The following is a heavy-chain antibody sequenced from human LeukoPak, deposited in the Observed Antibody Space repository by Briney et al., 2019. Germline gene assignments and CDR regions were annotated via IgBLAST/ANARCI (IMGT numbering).Heavy chain of an antibody. CDR1: GFSLRTSGVG. Sequence: SGPTLVNPTPALTLTCTFSGFSLRTSGVGVGWIRQPPAKALEWLALIYWDDDKRYSPSLKSRLTITKDISKDQVVLTMTNMDPVDTATYYCAHTVGRKYYYGMDVWGKGTTVIVSS. V-gene: IGHV2-5*02. D-gene: IGHD1-14*01. CDR3: AHTVGRKYYYGMDV. J-gene: IGHJ6*04. CDR2: IYWDDDK.